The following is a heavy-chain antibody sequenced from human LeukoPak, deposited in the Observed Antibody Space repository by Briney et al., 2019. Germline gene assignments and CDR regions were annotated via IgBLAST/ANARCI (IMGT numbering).Heavy chain of an antibody. CDR3: AHFKGGSFDF. D-gene: IGHD1-26*01. CDR1: GGSISSGGYY. Sequence: SRTLSLTCTVSGGSISSGGYYWSWIRQHPGKGLEWIGYIYYSGSTYYNPSLKSRVTISVDTSKNQFSLKLTSVTAADTAVYYCAHFKGGSFDFWGQGTMVTVSS. J-gene: IGHJ3*01. V-gene: IGHV4-31*03. CDR2: IYYSGST.